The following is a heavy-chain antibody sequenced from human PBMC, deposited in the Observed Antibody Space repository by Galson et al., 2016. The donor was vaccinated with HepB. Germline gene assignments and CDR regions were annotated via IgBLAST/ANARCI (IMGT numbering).Heavy chain of an antibody. CDR1: EFTFSSYA. CDR2: ISYDGSNK. J-gene: IGHJ6*02. Sequence: SLRLSCAVSEFTFSSYAMHWVRQAPGRGLEWVAVISYDGSNKHYADSVKGRFTISRDNSKNTLYLQMNSLRAEDTALYYCARDMVNKARDYYYGMIVWGQGTTVTVSS. V-gene: IGHV3-30-3*01. CDR3: ARDMVNKARDYYYGMIV. D-gene: IGHD3-10*01.